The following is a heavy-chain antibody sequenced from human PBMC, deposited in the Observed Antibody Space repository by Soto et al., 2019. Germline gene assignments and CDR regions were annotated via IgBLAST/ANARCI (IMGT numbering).Heavy chain of an antibody. CDR2: IYHSGST. V-gene: IGHV4-4*02. Sequence: SETLSLTCAVSGGSISSSNWWSWVRQPPGKGLEWIGEIYHSGSTNYNPSLKSRVAISVDKSKNQFSLKLSSVTAADTAVYYCARDSDKYYYDSSGYPTYYFDYWGQGTLVTVSS. CDR3: ARDSDKYYYDSSGYPTYYFDY. J-gene: IGHJ4*02. CDR1: GGSISSSNW. D-gene: IGHD3-22*01.